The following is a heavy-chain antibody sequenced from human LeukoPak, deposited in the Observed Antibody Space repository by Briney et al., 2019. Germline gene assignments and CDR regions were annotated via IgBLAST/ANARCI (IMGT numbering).Heavy chain of an antibody. D-gene: IGHD2-15*01. Sequence: SETLSLTCAVSGDSISGSNWWSWVRQTPGKGLEWIGEIYHSGRTNYNPSIKSRVTMSVDTSKNQFSLNLRSVTAADAAVYYCARDSGGGGIPYFHYWGQGTLVTVSS. CDR1: GDSISGSNW. J-gene: IGHJ4*02. CDR2: IYHSGRT. V-gene: IGHV4-4*02. CDR3: ARDSGGGGIPYFHY.